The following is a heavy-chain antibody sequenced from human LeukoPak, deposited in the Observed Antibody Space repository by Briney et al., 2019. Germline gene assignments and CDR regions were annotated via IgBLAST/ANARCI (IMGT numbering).Heavy chain of an antibody. D-gene: IGHD6-19*01. V-gene: IGHV4-34*01. CDR1: GGSFSGYY. Sequence: SETLSLTCAVYGGSFSGYYWSWIRQPPGKGLEWIGEINHSGSTNYNPSLKSRVTISVDTSKNQFSLKLSSVTAADTAVYYCARGARPRWLVGYFDYWGQGTLVTVSS. CDR3: ARGARPRWLVGYFDY. J-gene: IGHJ4*02. CDR2: INHSGST.